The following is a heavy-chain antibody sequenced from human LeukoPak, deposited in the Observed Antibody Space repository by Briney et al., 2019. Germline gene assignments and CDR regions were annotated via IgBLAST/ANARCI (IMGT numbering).Heavy chain of an antibody. D-gene: IGHD2-8*02. V-gene: IGHV4-59*01. J-gene: IGHJ4*02. CDR1: GGSISSYY. CDR3: ARAPWGTDSLDY. CDR2: IYYSGST. Sequence: SETLSLTCTVSGGSISSYYWSWIRQPPGKGLEWIGYIYYSGSTNYNPSLKSRVTISVDTSKNQFSLKLSSVTAADTAVYYCARAPWGTDSLDYWGQGTLVTVSS.